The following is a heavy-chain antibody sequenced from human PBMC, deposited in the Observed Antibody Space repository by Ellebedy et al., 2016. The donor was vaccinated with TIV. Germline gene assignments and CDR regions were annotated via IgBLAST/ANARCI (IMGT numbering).Heavy chain of an antibody. J-gene: IGHJ4*02. Sequence: GGSLRLSCAASGCTFSNYWMNWVRQAPGKGLEWVANIKQDGSEKYYVDSVEGRFAISRDNAKNSMYLQMNSLRDEDTAVYYCARDQWLGRAYYFDYWGQGTLLTVSS. CDR3: ARDQWLGRAYYFDY. V-gene: IGHV3-7*01. D-gene: IGHD6-19*01. CDR1: GCTFSNYW. CDR2: IKQDGSEK.